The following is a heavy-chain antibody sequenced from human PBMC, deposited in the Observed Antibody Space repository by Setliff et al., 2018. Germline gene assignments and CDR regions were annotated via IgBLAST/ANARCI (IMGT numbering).Heavy chain of an antibody. CDR1: GGAFSNYG. J-gene: IGHJ4*02. V-gene: IGHV1-69*05. D-gene: IGHD6-19*01. Sequence: GASVKVSCKASGGAFSNYGITWVRQAPGQGLEWMGGIIPIFGTTTYAQKFQGRVTIITDESTSTAYMELSSLRSEDTAVYYCARGSVEYSRGWYYFDYWAQGTLVTVSS. CDR2: IIPIFGTT. CDR3: ARGSVEYSRGWYYFDY.